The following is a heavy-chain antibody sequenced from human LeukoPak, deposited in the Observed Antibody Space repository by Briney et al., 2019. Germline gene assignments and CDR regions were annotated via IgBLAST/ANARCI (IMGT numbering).Heavy chain of an antibody. J-gene: IGHJ6*02. V-gene: IGHV3-33*01. CDR1: GFTFSSYG. CDR2: IWYDGSNK. CDR3: AREPSLVYGMDF. Sequence: PGGSLRLSCAASGFTFSSYGMHWVRQAPGKGLEWVAVIWYDGSNKYYADSVKGRFTISRDNSKNTLYLQMNSLRAEDTAVYYCAREPSLVYGMDFWGQGTAVTVSS.